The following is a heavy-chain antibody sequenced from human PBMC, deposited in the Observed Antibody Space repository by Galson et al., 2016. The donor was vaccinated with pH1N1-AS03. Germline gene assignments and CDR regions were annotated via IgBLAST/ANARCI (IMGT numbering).Heavy chain of an antibody. Sequence: LSLTCTVSGGSISSTTYSWAWVRQPPGKGLEWIGSISYSGSTYYNPSLKSRVTLSVDTSKNQFSLKLSSVTAADTAMYYCASPFGYEISGFDYWGQGTLVRVSS. CDR2: ISYSGST. D-gene: IGHD3-22*01. CDR1: GGSISSTTYS. CDR3: ASPFGYEISGFDY. V-gene: IGHV4-39*01. J-gene: IGHJ4*02.